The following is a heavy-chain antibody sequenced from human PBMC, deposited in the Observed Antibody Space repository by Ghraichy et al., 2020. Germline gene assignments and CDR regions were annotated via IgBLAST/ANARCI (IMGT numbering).Heavy chain of an antibody. V-gene: IGHV3-74*01. D-gene: IGHD1-26*01. CDR1: GFTFRNYW. Sequence: LSLTCAASGFTFRNYWMHWARQTPGKGPVWVSHIKGDGTGITYGDSVKGRFTISRDNVKNILYLQMNDLRVEDTAVYYCARDMPREDYWGQGTLVTVSS. CDR3: ARDMPREDY. CDR2: IKGDGTGI. J-gene: IGHJ4*02.